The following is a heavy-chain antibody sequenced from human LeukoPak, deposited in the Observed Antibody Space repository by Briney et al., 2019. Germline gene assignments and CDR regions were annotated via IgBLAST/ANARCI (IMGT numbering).Heavy chain of an antibody. Sequence: SVKVSCKASGGTFSSYAISWVRQAPGQGLEWMGRIIPILGIANYAQKFQGRVTITADKSTSTAYMELGSLRSEDTAVYYCARDQETYYDILTGYDAFDIWGQGTMVTVSS. CDR3: ARDQETYYDILTGYDAFDI. J-gene: IGHJ3*02. D-gene: IGHD3-9*01. CDR1: GGTFSSYA. CDR2: IIPILGIA. V-gene: IGHV1-69*04.